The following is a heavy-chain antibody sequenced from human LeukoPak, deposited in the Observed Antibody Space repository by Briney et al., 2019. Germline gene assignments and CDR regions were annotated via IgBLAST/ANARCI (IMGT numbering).Heavy chain of an antibody. V-gene: IGHV1-18*01. D-gene: IGHD3-9*01. CDR2: IGAYNGNT. CDR3: ARGSPGYFDWLSPFDY. Sequence: ASVKVSCKASAYTFARYGISWVRQAPGQGLEWMGWIGAYNGNTNYAQKLQGRVTMTTDTSTSTAYMELRSLRSDDTAVYYCARGSPGYFDWLSPFDYWGQGTLVTVSS. J-gene: IGHJ4*02. CDR1: AYTFARYG.